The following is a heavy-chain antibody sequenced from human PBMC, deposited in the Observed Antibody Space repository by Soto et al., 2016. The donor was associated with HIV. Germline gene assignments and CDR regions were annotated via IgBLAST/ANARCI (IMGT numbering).Heavy chain of an antibody. CDR3: ARDEGYRDYHYYMDV. CDR2: IIPIFGTA. Sequence: QVQLVQSGVEVRKPGSSVKVSCKASGGTFSSYAISWVRQAPGQGLEWMGGIIPIFGTANYAQKFQGRVTITADESTNTAYMELSSLRSEDTAVYYCARDEGYRDYHYYMDVWGKGTTVTVSS. D-gene: IGHD5-12*01. J-gene: IGHJ6*03. CDR1: GGTFSSYA. V-gene: IGHV1-69*01.